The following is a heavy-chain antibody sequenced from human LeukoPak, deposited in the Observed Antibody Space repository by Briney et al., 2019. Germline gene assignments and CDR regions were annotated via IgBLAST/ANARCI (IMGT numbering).Heavy chain of an antibody. Sequence: SETLSLTCTVSGGSISSGGYSWSWIRQPPGKGLEWIGYIYYSGSTNYNPSLKSRVTISVDTSKNQFSLKLSSVTAADTAVYYCARSYYDSSGYYPTPDAFDIWGQGTMVTVSS. V-gene: IGHV4-61*08. CDR1: GGSISSGGYS. J-gene: IGHJ3*02. D-gene: IGHD3-22*01. CDR2: IYYSGST. CDR3: ARSYYDSSGYYPTPDAFDI.